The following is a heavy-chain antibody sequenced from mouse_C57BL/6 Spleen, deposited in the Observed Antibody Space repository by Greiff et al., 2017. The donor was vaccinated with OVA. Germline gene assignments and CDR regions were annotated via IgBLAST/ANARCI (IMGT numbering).Heavy chain of an antibody. CDR2: IDPSDSYT. D-gene: IGHD1-1*01. Sequence: IQLQQPGAELVRPGTSVKLSCKASGYTFTSYWMHWVKQRPGQGLEWIGVIDPSDSYTNYNQKFKGKATLTVDTSSSTAYMQLSSLTSEDSAVYYCARRRNYYGSSSYAMDYWGQGTSVTVSS. CDR1: GYTFTSYW. CDR3: ARRRNYYGSSSYAMDY. V-gene: IGHV1-59*01. J-gene: IGHJ4*01.